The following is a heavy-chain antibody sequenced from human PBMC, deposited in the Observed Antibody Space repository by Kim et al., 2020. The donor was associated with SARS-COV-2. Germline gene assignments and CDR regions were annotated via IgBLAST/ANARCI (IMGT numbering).Heavy chain of an antibody. V-gene: IGHV3-30*04. Sequence: GGSLRLSCAASGFTFSSYAMHWVRQAPGKGLEWVAVISYDGSNKYYADSVKGRFTISRDNSKNTLYLQMNSLRAEDTAVYYCARDGIAAAGMFFYWGQGTLVTVSS. CDR3: ARDGIAAAGMFFY. D-gene: IGHD6-13*01. CDR2: ISYDGSNK. CDR1: GFTFSSYA. J-gene: IGHJ4*02.